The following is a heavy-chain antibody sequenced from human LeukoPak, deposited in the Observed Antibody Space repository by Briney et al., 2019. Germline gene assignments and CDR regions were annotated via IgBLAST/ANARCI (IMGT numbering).Heavy chain of an antibody. D-gene: IGHD6-19*01. CDR2: INPNSGGT. Sequence: GASVKVSCKASGHTFSDYFLHWVRQAPGQGPEWMGRINPNSGGTNYAQKLQGRVTMTTDTSTSTAYMELRSLRSDDTAVYYCARSPYSSGWNDYWGQGTLVTVSS. CDR3: ARSPYSSGWNDY. CDR1: GHTFSDYF. V-gene: IGHV1-2*02. J-gene: IGHJ4*02.